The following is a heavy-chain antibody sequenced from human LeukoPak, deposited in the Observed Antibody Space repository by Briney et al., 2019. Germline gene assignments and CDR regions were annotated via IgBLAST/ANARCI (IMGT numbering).Heavy chain of an antibody. CDR3: PARWEDFYYYYMDV. V-gene: IGHV3-21*01. J-gene: IGHJ6*03. CDR2: ISAGGGST. D-gene: IGHD1-26*01. Sequence: GGSLRLSCAASGASGFTFSSYSMNWVRQAPGNGLEWISAISAGGGSTYYADSVKGRFTISRDNANNSLYLQMTSLRAEDTAVYYSPARWEDFYYYYMDVWGKGTTVTVSS. CDR1: GASGFTFSSYS.